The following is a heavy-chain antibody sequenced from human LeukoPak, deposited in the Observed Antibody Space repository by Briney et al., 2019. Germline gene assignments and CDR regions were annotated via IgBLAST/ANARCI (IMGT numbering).Heavy chain of an antibody. CDR2: MNLNSGNT. CDR1: GYTFTSYD. Sequence: ASVTVSCMASGYTFTSYDINGVRPAPGQGLEGMGWMNLNSGNTDYAQKFQGRVTMTRNTSRSPAYMELSRLRSEDTAVYYCARGFGRYDILTGRGGYYFDYWGQGTLVTVSS. CDR3: ARGFGRYDILTGRGGYYFDY. J-gene: IGHJ4*02. V-gene: IGHV1-8*01. D-gene: IGHD3-9*01.